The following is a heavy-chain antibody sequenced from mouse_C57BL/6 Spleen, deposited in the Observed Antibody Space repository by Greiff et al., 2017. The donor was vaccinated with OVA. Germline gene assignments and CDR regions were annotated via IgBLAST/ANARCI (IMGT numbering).Heavy chain of an antibody. CDR2: IYPRSGNT. V-gene: IGHV1-81*01. Sequence: QVQLKESGAELARPGASVKLSCKASGYTFTSYGISWVKQRTGQGLEWIGEIYPRSGNTYYNEKFKGKATLTADKSSSTAYMELRSLTSEDSAVYFCARRGDYDYDNYAMDYWGQGTSVTVSS. CDR1: GYTFTSYG. J-gene: IGHJ4*01. D-gene: IGHD2-4*01. CDR3: ARRGDYDYDNYAMDY.